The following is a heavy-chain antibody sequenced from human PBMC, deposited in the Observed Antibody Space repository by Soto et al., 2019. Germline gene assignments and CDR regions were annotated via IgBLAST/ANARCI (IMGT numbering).Heavy chain of an antibody. Sequence: QVQLVESGGGVVQPGRSLRLSCAASGFTFSHYAMHWVRQAPGKGLEWVALMSYDGSNEYYADSVKGRFTIPRDNSKNTLYLQMNSLRAEDTAVYYCATDGSHNFDYWGQGTLVTVSS. J-gene: IGHJ4*02. D-gene: IGHD1-26*01. CDR2: MSYDGSNE. CDR3: ATDGSHNFDY. CDR1: GFTFSHYA. V-gene: IGHV3-30*03.